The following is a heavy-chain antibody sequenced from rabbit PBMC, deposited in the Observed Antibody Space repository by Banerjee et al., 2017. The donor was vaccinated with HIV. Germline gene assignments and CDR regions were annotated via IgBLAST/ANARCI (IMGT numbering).Heavy chain of an antibody. CDR1: GFDLNTYG. CDR2: IDPVFSAT. V-gene: IGHV1S47*01. CDR3: VRGASSSGDYGPWYFDL. J-gene: IGHJ4*01. Sequence: QEQLVESGGGLVQPGGSLKLSCKASGFDLNTYGVSWVRQAPGKGLEWIAYIDPVFSATYYATWVNGRFTISSQNAQNTVSLQMTSLTAADTATYFCVRGASSSGDYGPWYFDLWGPGTLVTVS. D-gene: IGHD1-1*01.